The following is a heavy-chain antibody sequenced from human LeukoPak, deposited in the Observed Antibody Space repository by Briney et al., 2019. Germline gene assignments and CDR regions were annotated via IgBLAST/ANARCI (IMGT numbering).Heavy chain of an antibody. CDR1: GGSISSYY. V-gene: IGHV4-59*01. Sequence: SETLSLTCTVSGGSISSYYWSWIRQPPGNGLEWIGYIYYSGSTNYNPSLKSRVTISVDTSKNQFSLKLSSVTAADTAVYYCARWHGGDAFDIWGQGTMVTVSS. CDR2: IYYSGST. J-gene: IGHJ3*02. CDR3: ARWHGGDAFDI. D-gene: IGHD5-12*01.